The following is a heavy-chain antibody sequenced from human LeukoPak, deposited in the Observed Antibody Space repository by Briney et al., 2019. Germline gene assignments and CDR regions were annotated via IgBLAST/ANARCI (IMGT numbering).Heavy chain of an antibody. V-gene: IGHV1-18*01. Sequence: ASVKLSCNAAGYTFTSYGISWVRQAPGQGLEWMGWFSAYNGNRNYEQKLQGRVTMTTDTSTSTAYMELRSLKSDSTAVYYCARDRRYYGSGDETNSGSPFDYWGQGTLVTVSS. J-gene: IGHJ4*02. CDR1: GYTFTSYG. CDR3: ARDRRYYGSGDETNSGSPFDY. CDR2: FSAYNGNR. D-gene: IGHD3-10*01.